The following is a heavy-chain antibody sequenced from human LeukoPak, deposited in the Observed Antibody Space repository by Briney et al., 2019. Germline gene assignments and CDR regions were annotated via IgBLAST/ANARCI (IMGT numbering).Heavy chain of an antibody. D-gene: IGHD6-19*01. CDR1: GGSVNSYY. CDR2: IYSSGGT. CDR3: ARDPSSGWAGAFDI. Sequence: SETLSLACTVSGGSVNSYYWSWIRQPAGKRMEWIGRIYSSGGTTYNPSLESRVTMSVDTSKSQFSLELSSVTAADTALYYCARDPSSGWAGAFDIWGQGTMVTVSS. V-gene: IGHV4-4*07. J-gene: IGHJ3*02.